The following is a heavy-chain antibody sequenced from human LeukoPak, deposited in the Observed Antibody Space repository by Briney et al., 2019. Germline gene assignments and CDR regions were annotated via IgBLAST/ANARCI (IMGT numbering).Heavy chain of an antibody. D-gene: IGHD3-22*01. CDR2: IYPGDSDT. J-gene: IGHJ4*02. CDR3: ARLYDSSGYQLDC. V-gene: IGHV5-51*01. CDR1: GYSFTSYW. Sequence: GESLKISCKGSGYSFTSYWIGWVRQMPGKGLEWMGIIYPGDSDTRYSPSFQGQVAISADKSISTAYLQWSSLKASDTAMYYCARLYDSSGYQLDCWGQGTLVTVSS.